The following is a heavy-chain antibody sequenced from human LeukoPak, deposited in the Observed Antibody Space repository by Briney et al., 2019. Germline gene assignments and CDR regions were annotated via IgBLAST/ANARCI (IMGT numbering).Heavy chain of an antibody. J-gene: IGHJ3*02. CDR1: GFTFSSYA. D-gene: IGHD6-19*01. Sequence: GGSLRLSCAASGFTFSSYAMSWVRQAPGKGLEWVSAISGSGGSTYYADSVKGRFTISRDNSKNTLYLQMNSLRAEDTAVYYCARSIFWKQWLVQGFDAFDIWGQGTMVTVSS. CDR3: ARSIFWKQWLVQGFDAFDI. CDR2: ISGSGGST. V-gene: IGHV3-23*01.